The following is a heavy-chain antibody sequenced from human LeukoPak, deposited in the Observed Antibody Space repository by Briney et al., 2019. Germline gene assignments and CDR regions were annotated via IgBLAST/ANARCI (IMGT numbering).Heavy chain of an antibody. D-gene: IGHD2-15*01. CDR2: ISWNSGSI. CDR3: AKDISPGCYWDAFDI. J-gene: IGHJ3*02. V-gene: IGHV3-9*03. Sequence: PGGSLRLSCAASGFTFDDYAMHWVRQAPGKGLEWVSGISWNSGSIGYADSVKGRFTISRDNAKNSLYLQMNSLRAEDMALYYCAKDISPGCYWDAFDIWGQGTMVTVSS. CDR1: GFTFDDYA.